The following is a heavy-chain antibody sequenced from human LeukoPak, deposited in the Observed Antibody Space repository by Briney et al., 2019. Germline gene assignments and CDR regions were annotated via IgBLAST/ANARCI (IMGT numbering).Heavy chain of an antibody. CDR2: IYYSGST. V-gene: IGHV4-39*01. D-gene: IGHD2-15*01. Sequence: SETLSLTCAVSGGSISSSSYYWGWIRQPPGKGLEWIGSIYYSGSTYYNPSLKSRVTISVDTSKNQFSLKLSSVTAADTAVYYCASQSHSGGSLGGYWGQGTLVTVSP. CDR3: ASQSHSGGSLGGY. J-gene: IGHJ4*02. CDR1: GGSISSSSYY.